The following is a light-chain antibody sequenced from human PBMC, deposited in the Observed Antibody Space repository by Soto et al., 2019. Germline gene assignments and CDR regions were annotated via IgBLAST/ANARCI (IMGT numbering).Light chain of an antibody. V-gene: IGKV3-15*01. J-gene: IGKJ1*01. CDR2: GAS. CDR1: QSVSSN. Sequence: EIVMTQSPATLSVSPGERATLSCRASQSVSSNLAWYQQKPGQAPRLLIYGASTRATGNPARFSGSGSGTEFTLTISSLQSEDLAVYYCQQYNNWPRTFGQGTKVDIK. CDR3: QQYNNWPRT.